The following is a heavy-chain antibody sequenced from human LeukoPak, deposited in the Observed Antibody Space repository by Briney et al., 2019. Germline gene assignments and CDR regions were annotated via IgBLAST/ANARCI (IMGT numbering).Heavy chain of an antibody. V-gene: IGHV4-59*11. CDR2: IYYSGTT. CDR3: ARGQPQRYNSGWYVNWFDP. CDR1: GGSISGHF. J-gene: IGHJ5*02. D-gene: IGHD6-19*01. Sequence: PSETLSLTCTVSGGSISGHFWSWIRQPPGKGLEWIGYIYYSGTTKYNPSLKSRVTISIDTSKNQFSLKVNSVTAADTAVYYRARGQPQRYNSGWYVNWFDPWGQGTLVSVSS.